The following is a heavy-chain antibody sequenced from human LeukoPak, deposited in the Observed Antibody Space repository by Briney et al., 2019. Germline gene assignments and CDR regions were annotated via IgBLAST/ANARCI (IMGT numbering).Heavy chain of an antibody. CDR2: SSSDGSTK. Sequence: GGSLRLSCTASGFTLSNYYMHWFRQAPGKGPEFVSCSSSDGSTKKYADSVKGRFTISRDNAKNTLYLQMNSLRAEDTAIYYCAMYKTSAPRDYWGQGGLVSVSS. D-gene: IGHD1-14*01. CDR1: GFTLSNYY. J-gene: IGHJ4*02. V-gene: IGHV3-11*04. CDR3: AMYKTSAPRDY.